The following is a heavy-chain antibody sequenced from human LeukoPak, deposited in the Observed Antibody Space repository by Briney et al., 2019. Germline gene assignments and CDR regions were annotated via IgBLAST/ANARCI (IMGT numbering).Heavy chain of an antibody. D-gene: IGHD3-16*02. CDR2: ISGSVGST. J-gene: IGHJ4*02. CDR3: AKDMAVDYVWGSYRGAFDY. V-gene: IGHV3-23*01. Sequence: GGSLRLSCAASGFTFSSYAMSWVRQAPGKGLEWVSAISGSVGSTYYADSVKGRFTISRDNSKNTLYLQMNSLRAEDTAVYYCAKDMAVDYVWGSYRGAFDYWGQGTLVTVSS. CDR1: GFTFSSYA.